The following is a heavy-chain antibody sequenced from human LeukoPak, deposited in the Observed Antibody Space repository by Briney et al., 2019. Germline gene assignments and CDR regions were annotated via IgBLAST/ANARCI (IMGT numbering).Heavy chain of an antibody. D-gene: IGHD6-13*01. V-gene: IGHV3-48*02. Sequence: PGGSLRLSCAASGFTFNSYGMNWVRQTPGKGLEWVSYISSSGSNIYYADSVKGRFTISRDNAKNSLYLQMNTLRDEDTAVYYCARDRYTSRWYILDYWGQGTLVTVSS. CDR1: GFTFNSYG. J-gene: IGHJ4*02. CDR2: ISSSGSNI. CDR3: ARDRYTSRWYILDY.